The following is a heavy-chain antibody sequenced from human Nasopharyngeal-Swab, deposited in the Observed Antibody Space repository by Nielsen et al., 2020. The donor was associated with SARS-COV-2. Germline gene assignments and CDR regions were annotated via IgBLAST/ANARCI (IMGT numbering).Heavy chain of an antibody. V-gene: IGHV3-74*01. Sequence: GEFLKISCAASGFTFSSYWMHWVRQAPGKGLVWVSRINSDGSSTSYADSVKGRFTISRDNAKNTLYLQMNSLRAEDTAVYYCAGGYGSYPYYYGMDVWGQGTTVTVSS. CDR1: GFTFSSYW. D-gene: IGHD1-26*01. J-gene: IGHJ6*02. CDR2: INSDGSST. CDR3: AGGYGSYPYYYGMDV.